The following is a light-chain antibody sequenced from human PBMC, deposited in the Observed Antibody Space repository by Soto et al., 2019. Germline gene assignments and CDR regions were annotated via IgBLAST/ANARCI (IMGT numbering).Light chain of an antibody. Sequence: EIVLTQSPGTLSLSPGERATLSCRASQTVGNNYLDWYQQKPGQAPRLLIYGASSRATGIPARFSGSGSGTDFILTISSLEPEDFAVYYCQQGSNLLTFGQGKQLEIK. V-gene: IGKV3D-20*02. CDR2: GAS. CDR3: QQGSNLLT. J-gene: IGKJ5*01. CDR1: QTVGNNY.